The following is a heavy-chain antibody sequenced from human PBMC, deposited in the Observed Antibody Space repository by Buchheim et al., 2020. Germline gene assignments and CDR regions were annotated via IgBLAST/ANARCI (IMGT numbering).Heavy chain of an antibody. CDR3: ARGRVGYCSSTSCSHYYYYYGMDV. J-gene: IGHJ6*02. Sequence: QVQLQQWGAGLLKPSETLSLTCAVYGGSFSGYYWSWLRQPPGKGLEWIGEINHSGSTNYNPSLKSRVTISVDTSKNQFSLKLSSVTAADTAVYYCARGRVGYCSSTSCSHYYYYYGMDVWGQGTT. D-gene: IGHD2-2*01. CDR1: GGSFSGYY. CDR2: INHSGST. V-gene: IGHV4-34*01.